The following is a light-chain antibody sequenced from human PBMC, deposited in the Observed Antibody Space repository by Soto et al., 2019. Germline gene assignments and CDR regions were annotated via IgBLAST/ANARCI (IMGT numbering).Light chain of an antibody. CDR1: SGSIASNY. CDR2: ENN. CDR3: QSYDTSNRV. Sequence: NFMLTQPHSVSASPGKTVTISCTRSSGSIASNYVQWFQQRPGSSPTTVIYENNQRPSGVPDRFSGSIDSSSNSASLTISKLKTEDEADYYCQSYDTSNRVFGGGTKLTVL. J-gene: IGLJ3*02. V-gene: IGLV6-57*01.